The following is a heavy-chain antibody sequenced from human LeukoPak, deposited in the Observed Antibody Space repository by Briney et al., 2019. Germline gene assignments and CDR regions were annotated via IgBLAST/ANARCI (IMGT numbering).Heavy chain of an antibody. CDR3: ARLPSRVNTPDY. J-gene: IGHJ4*02. CDR2: IYPGDSDS. Sequence: GESLKISCKAPGYSFTNYWIGGVRQMPGKGLEWMGIIYPGDSDSRSSPSFQGQVTISADRSISTTFLQWSSLKASDSAMYYCARLPSRVNTPDYWGQGTLVTVSS. V-gene: IGHV5-51*01. D-gene: IGHD2-2*02. CDR1: GYSFTNYW.